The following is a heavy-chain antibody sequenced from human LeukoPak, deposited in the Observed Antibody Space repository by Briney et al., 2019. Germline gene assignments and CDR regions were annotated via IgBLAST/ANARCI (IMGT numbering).Heavy chain of an antibody. V-gene: IGHV3-23*01. J-gene: IGHJ3*01. D-gene: IGHD3-22*01. CDR1: GFTFGSYA. CDR3: ARRPRDSSGYYLGAFHD. Sequence: GGSLRLSCEASGFTFGSYAMTWVRQAPGKGLDWVSVIGACGADTYYADSVKGRFTVSRDNAKNTLYLHMSSLRAEDTAVYFCARRPRDSSGYYLGAFHDWGQGTTVTVSS. CDR2: IGACGADT.